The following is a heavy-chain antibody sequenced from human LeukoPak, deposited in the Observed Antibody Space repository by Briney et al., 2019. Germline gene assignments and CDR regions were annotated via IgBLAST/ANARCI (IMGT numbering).Heavy chain of an antibody. Sequence: PSETLSLTCTVSGGSISSSSYYWGWLRQPPGTGLEWIGSIYYSGSTYYNPSLKSRVTMSVDTSKNQFSLKLSSVTAADTAVYYCARGVLMDVWGKGTTVTISS. CDR1: GGSISSSSYY. D-gene: IGHD3-10*01. V-gene: IGHV4-39*07. CDR2: IYYSGST. CDR3: ARGVLMDV. J-gene: IGHJ6*03.